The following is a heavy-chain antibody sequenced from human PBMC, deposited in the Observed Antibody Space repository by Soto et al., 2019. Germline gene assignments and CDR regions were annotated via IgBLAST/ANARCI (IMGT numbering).Heavy chain of an antibody. V-gene: IGHV3-73*01. D-gene: IGHD3-22*01. CDR1: GVTCGGSS. J-gene: IGHJ3*02. CDR3: TRWDGDSSGYLPRLDAFDI. Sequence: PGGSLSLSCAASGVTCGGSSRHWVRQASGKGLEWVGRIRSKANSYATAYAASVKGRFTISRDDSKNTAYLQMNSLKTEDTAVYYCTRWDGDSSGYLPRLDAFDIWGQGTMVTVSS. CDR2: IRSKANSYAT.